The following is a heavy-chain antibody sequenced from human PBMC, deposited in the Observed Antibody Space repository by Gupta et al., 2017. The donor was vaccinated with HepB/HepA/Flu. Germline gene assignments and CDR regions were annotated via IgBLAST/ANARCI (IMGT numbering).Heavy chain of an antibody. D-gene: IGHD4-23*01. J-gene: IGHJ4*02. CDR3: ARTVVGVEPLGYFDY. V-gene: IGHV4-34*01. CDR2: INHSGST. Sequence: QVQLQQWGAGLLKPSETLSLTCAVYGGSFSGYYWSWIRQPPGKGLEWIGEINHSGSTNYNPSLKSRVTISVDTSKNKFSLKLSSVTAADTAVYYCARTVVGVEPLGYFDYWGQGTLVTVSS. CDR1: GGSFSGYY.